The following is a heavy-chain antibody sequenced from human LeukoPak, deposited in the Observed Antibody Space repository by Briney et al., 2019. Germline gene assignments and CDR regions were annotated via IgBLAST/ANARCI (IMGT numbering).Heavy chain of an antibody. CDR2: ISYDGSNK. V-gene: IGHV3-30*18. CDR1: GFPLSSYG. Sequence: GGSLTLSCAASGFPLSSYGMHWVRQAPGKGLEWVAVISYDGSNKYYADSVKGRFTISRDNSKNTLYLQMNSLRAEDTAVYYCAKSQRLVDYWGQRTLVTVSS. CDR3: AKSQRLVDY. J-gene: IGHJ4*02. D-gene: IGHD6-25*01.